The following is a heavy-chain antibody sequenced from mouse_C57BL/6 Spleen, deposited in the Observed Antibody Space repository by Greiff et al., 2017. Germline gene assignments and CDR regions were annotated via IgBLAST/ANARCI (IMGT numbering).Heavy chain of an antibody. Sequence: QVQLQQPGAELVKPGASVKLSCKASGYTFTSYWMHWVKQRPGQGLEWIGMIHPNSGSTNYNEKFKSKATLTVDKSSSTAYMQLSSLTSEDSAVYYCARPYGSSDCFAYWGQGTLVTVSA. CDR3: ARPYGSSDCFAY. D-gene: IGHD1-1*01. CDR2: IHPNSGST. V-gene: IGHV1-64*01. CDR1: GYTFTSYW. J-gene: IGHJ3*01.